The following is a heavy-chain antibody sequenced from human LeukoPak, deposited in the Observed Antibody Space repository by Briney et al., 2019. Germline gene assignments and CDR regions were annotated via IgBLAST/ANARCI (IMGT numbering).Heavy chain of an antibody. D-gene: IGHD6-19*01. J-gene: IGHJ4*02. CDR1: GGTFSSYT. Sequence: HAASVKVSCKASGGTFSSYTISWVRQAPGQGLEWMGRIFPFLGIANYAQKFQGRVTITADKSTSTAYMELSSLRSEDTAVYYCARDPYSSGRENVRLPDYWGQGTLVTVSS. V-gene: IGHV1-69*04. CDR3: ARDPYSSGRENVRLPDY. CDR2: IFPFLGIA.